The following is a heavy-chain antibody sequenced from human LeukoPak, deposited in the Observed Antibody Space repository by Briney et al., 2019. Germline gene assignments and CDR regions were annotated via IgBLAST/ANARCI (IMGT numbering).Heavy chain of an antibody. Sequence: GASAKVSCKASGYSFTNYDINWVRQATGQGLEWMGWLNPNTGNTGYAQKFQGRVTITRNTSISTAYLELSSLRSEDTAIYYCARMYYYDNSGDDNWFDPWGQGTLVTVSS. D-gene: IGHD3-22*01. V-gene: IGHV1-8*03. CDR3: ARMYYYDNSGDDNWFDP. J-gene: IGHJ5*02. CDR1: GYSFTNYD. CDR2: LNPNTGNT.